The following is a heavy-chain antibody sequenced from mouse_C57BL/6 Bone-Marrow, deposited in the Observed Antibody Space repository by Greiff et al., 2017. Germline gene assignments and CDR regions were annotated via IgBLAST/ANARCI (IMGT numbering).Heavy chain of an antibody. CDR3: ARCLYYDYDVNY. CDR2: IYPRSGNT. V-gene: IGHV1-81*01. D-gene: IGHD2-4*01. CDR1: GYTFTSYG. J-gene: IGHJ3*01. Sequence: QVQLQQSGAELARPGASVKLSCKASGYTFTSYGISWVKQRTGQGLEWIGEIYPRSGNTYYNEKFKGKATLTADKSSSTAYMELRSLTSEDSAVYFCARCLYYDYDVNYWGQGTLVTVSA.